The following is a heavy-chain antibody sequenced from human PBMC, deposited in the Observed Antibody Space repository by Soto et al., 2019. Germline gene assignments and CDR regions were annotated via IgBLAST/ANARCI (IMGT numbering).Heavy chain of an antibody. CDR3: ARGSSDDFWSGYPNFDY. D-gene: IGHD3-3*01. CDR2: INHSGST. J-gene: IGHJ4*02. V-gene: IGHV4-34*01. CDR1: GGSFSGYY. Sequence: SETLSLTCAVYGGSFSGYYWSWIRQPPGKGLEWIGEINHSGSTNYNPSLKSRVTISVDTSKNQFSLKLSSVTAADTAVYYCARGSSDDFWSGYPNFDYWGQGTLVTVSS.